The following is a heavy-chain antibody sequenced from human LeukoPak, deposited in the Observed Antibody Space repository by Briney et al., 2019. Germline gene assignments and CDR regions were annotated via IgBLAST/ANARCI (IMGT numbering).Heavy chain of an antibody. J-gene: IGHJ4*02. V-gene: IGHV3-21*06. D-gene: IGHD3-10*01. CDR1: GFTFNSYT. CDR3: ARAYSPPITMAVEAPDS. CDR2: ISSTSKYI. Sequence: GGSLRLSCAASGFTFNSYTMTWVRQAPGKGLEWVSSISSTSKYISYADSVKGRFTISRDNAKNSLYLQVNSLRAEDTAVYYCARAYSPPITMAVEAPDSWGQGTLVTVSS.